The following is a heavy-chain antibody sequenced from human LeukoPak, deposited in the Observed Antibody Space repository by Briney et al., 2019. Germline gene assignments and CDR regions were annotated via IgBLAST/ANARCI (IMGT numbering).Heavy chain of an antibody. V-gene: IGHV3-33*01. CDR3: ARDRVLHYFDY. J-gene: IGHJ4*02. D-gene: IGHD3-16*01. Sequence: PGGSLRLACAASGFTFSSHGMHWVRQAPGKGLEWVAVIWYDGSDKYYADSVKGRFTISRDNSKNTLYLQMTSLRADDTAVYYCARDRVLHYFDYWGQGALVTVSS. CDR2: IWYDGSDK. CDR1: GFTFSSHG.